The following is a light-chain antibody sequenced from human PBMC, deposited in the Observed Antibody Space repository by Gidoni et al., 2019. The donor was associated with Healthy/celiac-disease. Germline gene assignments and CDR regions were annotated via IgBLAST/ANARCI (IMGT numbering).Light chain of an antibody. CDR2: AAS. CDR3: QQYYTTPRT. J-gene: IGKJ1*01. CDR1: PGISNS. Sequence: DIQMTQSPSSLSASVGDRVTITCRASPGISNSLAWYQQKPGNAPKLLLYAASRLESGVPARFSGSGSGTDYTLTISSLQPEDFATYYCQQYYTTPRTFGQGTKVEIK. V-gene: IGKV1-NL1*01.